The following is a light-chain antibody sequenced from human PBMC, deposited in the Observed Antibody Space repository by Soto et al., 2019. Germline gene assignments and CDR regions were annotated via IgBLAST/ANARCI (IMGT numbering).Light chain of an antibody. V-gene: IGKV3-20*01. CDR2: GAS. J-gene: IGKJ4*01. Sequence: EIVLTQSPGTLSVSPGERATLSCRASHIISSTYLAWYQQKPGQAPRLLIYGASSRATGIPDRISGSGAGTDFTTTISRLEADDVAVYYYQQYDRSPTFGGGTKVEIK. CDR1: HIISSTY. CDR3: QQYDRSPT.